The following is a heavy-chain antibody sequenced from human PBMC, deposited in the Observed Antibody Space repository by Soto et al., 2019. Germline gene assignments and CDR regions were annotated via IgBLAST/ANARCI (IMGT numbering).Heavy chain of an antibody. CDR3: ARGTAMVIDAFDI. V-gene: IGHV1-69*06. CDR2: IIPIFGTA. J-gene: IGHJ3*02. D-gene: IGHD5-18*01. Sequence: QVQLVQSGAEVKKPGSSVKVSCKASGGTFSSYAISWVRQAPGQGLEWMGGIIPIFGTANYAQKFQGRVTITADKSTNTAYRELSSLKSEDTAVYYCARGTAMVIDAFDIWGQGTMVTVSS. CDR1: GGTFSSYA.